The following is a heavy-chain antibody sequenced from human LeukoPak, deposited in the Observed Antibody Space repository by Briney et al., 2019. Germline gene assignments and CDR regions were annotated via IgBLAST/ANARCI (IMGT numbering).Heavy chain of an antibody. J-gene: IGHJ4*02. D-gene: IGHD3-22*01. CDR3: ARDILWHYYDSSGYFFDY. CDR1: GFTFSSYS. Sequence: GGSLRLSCAASGFTFSSYSMNWVRQAPGKGLEWVSSISSSSSYIYYADSVKGRFTISRDNAKNSLYLQMNSLRAEDTAVYYCARDILWHYYDSSGYFFDYWGQGTLVTVSS. CDR2: ISSSSSYI. V-gene: IGHV3-21*01.